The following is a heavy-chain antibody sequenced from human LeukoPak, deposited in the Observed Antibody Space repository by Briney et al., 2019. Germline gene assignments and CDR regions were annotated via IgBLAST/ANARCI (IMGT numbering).Heavy chain of an antibody. V-gene: IGHV1-69*13. J-gene: IGHJ4*02. CDR2: IVPIFGTA. D-gene: IGHD3-10*01. CDR1: GGTFSSYA. CDR3: ARDLGALSIMVFDY. Sequence: SVKVSCKASGGTFSSYAISWVRQAPGQGLEWMGGIVPIFGTANYAQKFQGRVTITADESTSTAYMELSSLRSEDTAVYYCARDLGALSIMVFDYWGQGTLVTVSS.